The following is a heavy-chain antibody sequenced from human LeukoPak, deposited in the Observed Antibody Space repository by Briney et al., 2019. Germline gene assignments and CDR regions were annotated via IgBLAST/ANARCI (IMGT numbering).Heavy chain of an antibody. CDR2: ISSSSTI. CDR3: ASKGYCSGGSCYGNWYFDL. J-gene: IGHJ2*01. CDR1: GFTFSDYY. V-gene: IGHV3-69-1*01. Sequence: GGSLRLSCAASGFTFSDYYMNWVRQAPGKGLEWVSSISSSSTIYYADSVKGRFTISRDNAKNSLYLQMNSLRAEDTAVYYCASKGYCSGGSCYGNWYFDLWGRGTLVTVSS. D-gene: IGHD2-15*01.